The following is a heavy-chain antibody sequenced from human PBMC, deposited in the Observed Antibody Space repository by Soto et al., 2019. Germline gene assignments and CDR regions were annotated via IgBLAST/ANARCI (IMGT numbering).Heavy chain of an antibody. V-gene: IGHV3-23*01. CDR2: IFANGRTT. CDR3: AKPAPYCAGDCYSDA. D-gene: IGHD2-21*02. CDR1: GFTFSNYA. Sequence: PGGSLRLSCAASGFTFSNYAMSWVRQAPGKGLGWVSAIFANGRTTYYADSVKGRFTISRDNSKSTLFLQMNSLRADDTAIYYCAKPAPYCAGDCYSDAWGQGTLVTVSS. J-gene: IGHJ5*02.